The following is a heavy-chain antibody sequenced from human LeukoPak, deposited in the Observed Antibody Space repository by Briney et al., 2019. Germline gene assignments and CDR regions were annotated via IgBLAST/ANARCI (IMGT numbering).Heavy chain of an antibody. CDR1: GGSISSYY. J-gene: IGHJ4*02. CDR2: IYYSGST. Sequence: PSETLSLTCTVSGGSISSYYWSWIRQPPGKGLEWIGYIYYSGSTNYNPSLKSRVTISVDTSKNQFSLKVSSVTAADTAVYYCARTIAVSGHLFDYWGQGTLVTVSS. D-gene: IGHD6-19*01. CDR3: ARTIAVSGHLFDY. V-gene: IGHV4-59*08.